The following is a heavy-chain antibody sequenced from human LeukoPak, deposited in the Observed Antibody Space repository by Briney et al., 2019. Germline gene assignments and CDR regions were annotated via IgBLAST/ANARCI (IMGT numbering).Heavy chain of an antibody. CDR1: GVTFSDYY. V-gene: IGHV3-11*01. CDR3: ARVYEGPVAGLHFDY. CDR2: MSSSGSTI. J-gene: IGHJ4*02. Sequence: GGSLRLSCAASGVTFSDYYMSWIRQAPGKGLEWVSYMSSSGSTIYYADSVKGRFTISRHNAKNSLYLQMNSLRAEDTAVYYCARVYEGPVAGLHFDYWGQGTLVTVSS. D-gene: IGHD6-19*01.